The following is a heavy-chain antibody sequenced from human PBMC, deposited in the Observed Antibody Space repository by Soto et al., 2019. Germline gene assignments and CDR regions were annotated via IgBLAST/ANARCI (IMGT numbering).Heavy chain of an antibody. CDR2: MNPNSGNT. D-gene: IGHD1-1*01. Sequence: QVQLVQSGAEVKKPGASVKVSCKASGYTFTSYDINWVRQATGQGLEWMGWMNPNSGNTGYAQKFQGRVTMTRNTCISTAYMELGSVRSEDTAVYYCARESTGTTSMDVWGQGTTVTVSS. V-gene: IGHV1-8*01. CDR3: ARESTGTTSMDV. CDR1: GYTFTSYD. J-gene: IGHJ6*02.